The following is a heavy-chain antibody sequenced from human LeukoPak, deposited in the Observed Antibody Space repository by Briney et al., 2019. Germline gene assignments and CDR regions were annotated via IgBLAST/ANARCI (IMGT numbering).Heavy chain of an antibody. CDR2: VIPKFSTT. Sequence: SLKVSCKAVGGTVDRNTFSWVRQAPGQGLEWMGGVIPKFSTTIYAEKIQGRVTIIADESTSTAYMEMRNLRSEDTAVYFCARVPVVSMTTLYFFDLWGEGTLVTVSS. D-gene: IGHD1-1*01. V-gene: IGHV1-69*13. CDR1: GGTVDRNT. CDR3: ARVPVVSMTTLYFFDL. J-gene: IGHJ4*02.